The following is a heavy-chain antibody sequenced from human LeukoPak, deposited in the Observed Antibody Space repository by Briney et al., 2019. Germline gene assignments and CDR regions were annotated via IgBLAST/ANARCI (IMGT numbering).Heavy chain of an antibody. V-gene: IGHV3-21*06. D-gene: IGHD6-13*01. CDR1: GFNFNAYS. J-gene: IGHJ4*02. Sequence: GGSLRLSCGASGFNFNAYSMTWVRQAPGKGLEWVSSISSTSTFLYYADSVKGRFTVSRDNADHTVFLQLTSLRAEDTAVYYCTRGGYSSSWYPPFEYWGQGTQVTVSS. CDR2: ISSTSTFL. CDR3: TRGGYSSSWYPPFEY.